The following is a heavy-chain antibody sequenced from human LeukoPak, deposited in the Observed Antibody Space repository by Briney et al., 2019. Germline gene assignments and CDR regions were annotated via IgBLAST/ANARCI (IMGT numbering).Heavy chain of an antibody. V-gene: IGHV3-7*03. CDR3: AKASRYTADAFDI. CDR1: GFTFSRYW. CDR2: IKEDGSEK. Sequence: GRSLRLSCAATGFTFSRYWLTWVRQAPGKGLEWVANIKEDGSEKYYVDSVKGRFTISRDNAKNSLYLQMNSLRAEDTALYYCAKASRYTADAFDIWGQGTMVTVSS. J-gene: IGHJ3*02. D-gene: IGHD2-2*02.